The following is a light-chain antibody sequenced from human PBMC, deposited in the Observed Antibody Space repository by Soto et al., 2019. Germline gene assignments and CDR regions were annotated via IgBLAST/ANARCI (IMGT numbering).Light chain of an antibody. CDR3: SSYTSGSYYV. CDR1: SSDVGGYNY. V-gene: IGLV2-14*01. CDR2: EVS. J-gene: IGLJ1*01. Sequence: QSVLTQPASVSGSPGQSITTSCTGTSSDVGGYNYVSWYQQHPGKAPKLMIYEVSNRPSGVSNRFSGSKSGNTASLTISGLQAEDEADHYCSSYTSGSYYVFGTGTKVTVL.